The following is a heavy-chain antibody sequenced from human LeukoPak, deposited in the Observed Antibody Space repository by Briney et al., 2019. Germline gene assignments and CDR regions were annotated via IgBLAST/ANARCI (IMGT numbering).Heavy chain of an antibody. Sequence: PGGSLRLSCAASGFTFSSYAMSWVRQAPGKGLEWVSAISGSGGSTYYADSVKGRFTISRDNPKNTLDLQMNSLRTEDTAIYYCAKDGGGLDAVAGGFDIWGQGTMLTVSS. CDR2: ISGSGGST. V-gene: IGHV3-23*01. CDR3: AKDGGGLDAVAGGFDI. J-gene: IGHJ3*02. CDR1: GFTFSSYA. D-gene: IGHD6-19*01.